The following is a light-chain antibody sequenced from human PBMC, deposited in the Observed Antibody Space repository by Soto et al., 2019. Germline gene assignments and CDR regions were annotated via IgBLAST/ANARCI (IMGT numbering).Light chain of an antibody. Sequence: DIQMTQSPSTLSASIGDTVTITCRTSQSVDTWLAWYQHKAGKAPKLLIYRASSLATGVTYRFSGSGSGTAFTHTLTSLQPDDFANYYCQRYNDYSRVFGQGTQVEIK. V-gene: IGKV1-5*03. CDR1: QSVDTW. CDR2: RAS. J-gene: IGKJ1*01. CDR3: QRYNDYSRV.